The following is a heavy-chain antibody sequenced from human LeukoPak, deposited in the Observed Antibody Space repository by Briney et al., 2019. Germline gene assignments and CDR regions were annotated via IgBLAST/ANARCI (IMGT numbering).Heavy chain of an antibody. V-gene: IGHV3-66*04. D-gene: IGHD3-10*01. J-gene: IGHJ4*02. CDR1: GFTVSSNY. Sequence: GGSLRLSCAASGFTVSSNYMSWVRQAPGKGLEWVSVIYSGGSTYYADSVKGRFTISRDNSKNTLFLQMNSLRAEDTAVYYCARHPYGSGEIDYWGQGTLVTVSS. CDR2: IYSGGST. CDR3: ARHPYGSGEIDY.